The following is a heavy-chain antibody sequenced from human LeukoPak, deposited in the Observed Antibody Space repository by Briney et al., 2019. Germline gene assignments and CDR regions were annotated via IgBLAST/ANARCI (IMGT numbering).Heavy chain of an antibody. J-gene: IGHJ4*02. D-gene: IGHD3-22*01. CDR2: IKRDGSEK. Sequence: GGSLRLSCAASGFTFSSYWMSWVRQAPGKGLEWVANIKRDGSEKYYVDSVKGRFTISRDNAKNSLYLQMNSLRAKDTAVYYCAGDQNYFDTSGELYHVYWGQGTLVTVSS. CDR3: AGDQNYFDTSGELYHVY. V-gene: IGHV3-7*01. CDR1: GFTFSSYW.